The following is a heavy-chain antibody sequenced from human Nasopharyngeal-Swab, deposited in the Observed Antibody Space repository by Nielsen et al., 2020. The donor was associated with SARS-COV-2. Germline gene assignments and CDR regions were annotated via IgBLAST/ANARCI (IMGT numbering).Heavy chain of an antibody. Sequence: VSVKVSCKVSGYTLTELSMHWVRQAPGKGLEGMGGFDPEDGETIYAQKFQGRVTMTEDTSTDTAYMELSSLRSEDTAVYYCAFRWWRSSWYGDYWGQGTLVTVSS. CDR2: FDPEDGET. D-gene: IGHD6-13*01. V-gene: IGHV1-24*01. CDR1: GYTLTELS. J-gene: IGHJ4*02. CDR3: AFRWWRSSWYGDY.